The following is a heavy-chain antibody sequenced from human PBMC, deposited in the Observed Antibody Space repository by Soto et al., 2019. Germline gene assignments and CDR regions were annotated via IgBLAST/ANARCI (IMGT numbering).Heavy chain of an antibody. J-gene: IGHJ4*01. Sequence: QVQLVESGGGVVQPGRSLRLSCAASGFTFSSFAMHWVRQAPGKGLEWVALIWYDGSNQYYADSVKGRFTISRDNSWSTMYLQIISLRAGDAAVYFCAREVAYSDCGGGIAYWGHGTVVTVSS. CDR3: AREVAYSDCGGGIAY. CDR1: GFTFSSFA. V-gene: IGHV3-33*01. CDR2: IWYDGSNQ. D-gene: IGHD3-16*01.